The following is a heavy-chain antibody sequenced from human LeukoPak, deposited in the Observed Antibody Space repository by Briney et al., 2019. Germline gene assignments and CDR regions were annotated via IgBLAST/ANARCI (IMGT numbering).Heavy chain of an antibody. J-gene: IGHJ4*02. CDR1: GGSISSYY. Sequence: PSETLSLTCSVSGGSISSYYGSWIRQPPGMGLEWIGYIFYSGTTNYNPSLKSRVTISVDTSKNQFSLRLTSVTAADTAVYYCARGAMATTPFFDYWGQGTLVTVSS. CDR3: ARGAMATTPFFDY. V-gene: IGHV4-59*01. CDR2: IFYSGTT. D-gene: IGHD5-24*01.